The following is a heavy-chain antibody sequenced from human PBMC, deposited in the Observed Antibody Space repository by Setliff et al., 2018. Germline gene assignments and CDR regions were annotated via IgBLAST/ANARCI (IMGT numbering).Heavy chain of an antibody. D-gene: IGHD5-12*01. CDR1: GFTFSSYA. J-gene: IGHJ6*03. CDR3: AKGGRGYSGWRPRHYYYMDV. Sequence: PGGSLRLSCAASGFTFSSYAMTWVRQAPGKGLEWVSSISGGGGRTYYADSVKGRFTISRDNSENTLYLQMNSLRAEDTAVYYCAKGGRGYSGWRPRHYYYMDVWGKGTTVTVSS. CDR2: ISGGGGRT. V-gene: IGHV3-23*01.